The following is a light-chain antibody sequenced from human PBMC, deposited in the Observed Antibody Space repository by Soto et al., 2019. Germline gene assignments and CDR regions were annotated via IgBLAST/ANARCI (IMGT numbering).Light chain of an antibody. CDR2: KVS. V-gene: IGKV2-30*01. CDR1: QSLVYSDGNTY. J-gene: IGKJ2*01. Sequence: EVVLTQSPLSLPVTLGQSASISCRSRQSLVYSDGNTYLSWFHQRPGQSPRRLIYKVSVRDPGVPDRFSGSGSGTGFTLRTSRVEAEDVGVSHCMQGTHRPPYTFGQGTKLEIQ. CDR3: MQGTHRPPYT.